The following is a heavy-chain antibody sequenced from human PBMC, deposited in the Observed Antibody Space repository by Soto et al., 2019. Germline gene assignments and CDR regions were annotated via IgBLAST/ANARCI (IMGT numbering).Heavy chain of an antibody. D-gene: IGHD5-12*01. J-gene: IGHJ6*02. CDR1: GGSISSYY. CDR3: ARGIEMATIWGYYYGMDV. Sequence: KPSETLSLTCTVSGGSISSYYWSWIRQPPGKGLEWIGYIYYSGSTNYNPSLKSRVTISVDTSKNQFSLKLSSVTAADTAVYYCARGIEMATIWGYYYGMDVWGQGTTVTVSS. CDR2: IYYSGST. V-gene: IGHV4-59*01.